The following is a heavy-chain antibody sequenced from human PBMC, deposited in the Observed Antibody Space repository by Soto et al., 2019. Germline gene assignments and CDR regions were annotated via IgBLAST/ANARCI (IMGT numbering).Heavy chain of an antibody. V-gene: IGHV2-5*02. J-gene: IGHJ4*02. CDR2: IYWDDDK. CDR3: AHVNIVAVSFDY. CDR1: GFSLSTSGVG. Sequence: SGPTLVNPTQTLTLTCTFSGFSLSTSGVGVGWIRQPPGKALEWLALIYWDDDKRYSPSLKSRPTIPKDTSKNQVVLTMTNMDPVDTATYYCAHVNIVAVSFDYWGQGTLVTVSS. D-gene: IGHD5-12*01.